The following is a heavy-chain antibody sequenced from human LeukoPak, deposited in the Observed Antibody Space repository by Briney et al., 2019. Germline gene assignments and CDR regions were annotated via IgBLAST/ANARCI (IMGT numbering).Heavy chain of an antibody. CDR3: AKDMSSNWPGDAFDI. D-gene: IGHD6-13*01. Sequence: PGGSLRLSCAASGFTFSSYWMHWVRQAPGKGLEWVSGISWNSDNIGYAGSVKGRFTISRDNAKNSLYLQMNSLRAEDMALYYCAKDMSSNWPGDAFDIWGQGTMVTVSS. J-gene: IGHJ3*02. CDR2: ISWNSDNI. V-gene: IGHV3-9*03. CDR1: GFTFSSYW.